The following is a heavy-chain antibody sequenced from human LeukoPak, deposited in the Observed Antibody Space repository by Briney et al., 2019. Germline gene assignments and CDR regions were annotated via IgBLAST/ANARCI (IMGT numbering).Heavy chain of an antibody. D-gene: IGHD6-6*01. Sequence: SETLSLTCTVSGGSISSSSYYWGWIRQPPGKGLEWIGSIYYSGSTYYNPSLKSRVTISVDTSKNQFSLKLSSVTAADTAVYYCARHGIAARSAWFDPWGQGTLVTVSS. CDR2: IYYSGST. V-gene: IGHV4-39*01. CDR3: ARHGIAARSAWFDP. CDR1: GGSISSSSYY. J-gene: IGHJ5*02.